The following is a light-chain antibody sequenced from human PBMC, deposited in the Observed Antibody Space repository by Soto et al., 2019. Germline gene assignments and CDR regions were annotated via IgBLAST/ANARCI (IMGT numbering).Light chain of an antibody. J-gene: IGKJ1*01. V-gene: IGKV3-11*01. Sequence: EIVLTQSPATLSLSPGERATLSCRASQSVSTSLAWYQQKPGQAPRLLIYDASNRATGIPARFSGSGSGPDFTLTVSSLEPEDFALYYCQQRSNWPWTFGQGTKVEIK. CDR1: QSVSTS. CDR2: DAS. CDR3: QQRSNWPWT.